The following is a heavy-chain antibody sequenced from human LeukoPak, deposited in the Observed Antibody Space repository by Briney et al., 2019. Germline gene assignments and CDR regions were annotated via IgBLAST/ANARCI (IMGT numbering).Heavy chain of an antibody. CDR3: ARGWESGAFDI. CDR2: INSDGDTT. J-gene: IGHJ3*02. D-gene: IGHD1-26*01. Sequence: GASLRLSCAASGFTFSSYWMHWVRQAPGKGLVWVSRINSDGDTTNYADSVKGRFTISRGNARNTLYLQMNSLRGEDTAVYYCARGWESGAFDIWGQGTMVTLST. CDR1: GFTFSSYW. V-gene: IGHV3-74*01.